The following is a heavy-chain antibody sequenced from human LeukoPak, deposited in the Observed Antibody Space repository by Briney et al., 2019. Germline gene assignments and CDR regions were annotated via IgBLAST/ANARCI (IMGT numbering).Heavy chain of an antibody. J-gene: IGHJ4*02. Sequence: ASVTVSCKASGYTFTGYYIHWVRQAPGQGLEWMAWINPNSGGTNFAQKFQGRLTMTRDTSISTAYMELSRLTSDDTAVYYCARVSSGLASAAALDYWGQGSLVTVSS. CDR1: GYTFTGYY. CDR2: INPNSGGT. D-gene: IGHD6-13*01. CDR3: ARVSSGLASAAALDY. V-gene: IGHV1-2*02.